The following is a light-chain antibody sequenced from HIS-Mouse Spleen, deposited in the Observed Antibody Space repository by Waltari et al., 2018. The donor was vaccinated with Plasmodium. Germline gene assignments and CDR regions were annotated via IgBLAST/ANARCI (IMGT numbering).Light chain of an antibody. CDR1: QSVSSN. V-gene: IGKV3-15*01. Sequence: EIVMTHSPATLSVSPGERATPSCRASQSVSSNLAWYQQKPGQAPRRLIYGASTRATGIPARFSGSGSGTEFTLTISSLQSEDFAVYYCQQYNNWSFTFGPGTKVDIK. CDR3: QQYNNWSFT. CDR2: GAS. J-gene: IGKJ3*01.